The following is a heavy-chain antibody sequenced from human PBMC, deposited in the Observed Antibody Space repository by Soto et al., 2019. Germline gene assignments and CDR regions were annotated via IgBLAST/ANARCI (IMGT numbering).Heavy chain of an antibody. CDR1: GFTFSSYA. CDR3: ARDRYDPPVLLWFGELLSGFDY. CDR2: ISYDGSNK. Sequence: QVQLVESGGGVVQPGRSLRLSCAASGFTFSSYAMHWVRQAPGKGLEWVAVISYDGSNKYYADSVKGRFTISRDNSKNTLYLQMNSLRAEDTALYYCARDRYDPPVLLWFGELLSGFDYWGQGTLVTVSS. D-gene: IGHD3-10*01. J-gene: IGHJ4*02. V-gene: IGHV3-30-3*01.